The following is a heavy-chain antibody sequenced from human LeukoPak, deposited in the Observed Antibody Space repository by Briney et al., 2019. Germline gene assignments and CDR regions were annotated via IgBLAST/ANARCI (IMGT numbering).Heavy chain of an antibody. CDR1: GFTFSSYE. CDR3: ARDARVGDPFDY. V-gene: IGHV3-48*03. J-gene: IGHJ4*02. Sequence: GGSLRLSCAASGFTFSSYEMNWVRQAPGKGLEWVSYISSSGSTIYYADSVKGRFTISRDNSKNTLYLQMNSLRAEDTAVYYCARDARVGDPFDYWGQGTLVTVSS. CDR2: ISSSGSTI. D-gene: IGHD4-17*01.